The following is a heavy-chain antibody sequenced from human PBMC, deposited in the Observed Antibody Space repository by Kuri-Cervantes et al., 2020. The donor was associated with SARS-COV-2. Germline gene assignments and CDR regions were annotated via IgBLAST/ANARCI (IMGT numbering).Heavy chain of an antibody. CDR1: GFPFSSYS. CDR3: ARDCSSPYKYYYYYYMDV. CDR2: INSTSSYI. V-gene: IGHV3-21*01. Sequence: GESLKISCAASGFPFSSYSMNWVRQAPGKGLEWVASINSTSSYIYYADSVKGRFTISRDNAKNSLYLQMNSLRAEDTAVYYCARDCSSPYKYYYYYYMDVWGKGTTVTVSS. D-gene: IGHD6-13*01. J-gene: IGHJ6*03.